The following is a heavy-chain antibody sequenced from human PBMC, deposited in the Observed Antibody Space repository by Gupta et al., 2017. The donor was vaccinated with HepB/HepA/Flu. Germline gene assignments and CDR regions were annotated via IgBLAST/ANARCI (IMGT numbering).Heavy chain of an antibody. CDR3: VRPRTAPNSFYMGV. D-gene: IGHD2-21*02. CDR1: GYTFTDYN. Sequence: QVQLVQSGADVKTPGASVKVSCKASGYTFTDYNVHWGRLAPGQGLEWMGWIDPKTGWSRYGQNFWGRVTMTSDASISTAYMELTSLKSDDTAIYYCVRPRTAPNSFYMGVWGKGTTVTVSS. J-gene: IGHJ6*03. CDR2: IDPKTGWS. V-gene: IGHV1-2*02.